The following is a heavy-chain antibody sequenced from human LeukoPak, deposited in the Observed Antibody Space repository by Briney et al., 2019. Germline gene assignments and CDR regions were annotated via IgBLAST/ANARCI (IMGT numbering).Heavy chain of an antibody. V-gene: IGHV4-59*01. Sequence: SETLSLTCTVSGDSISSYYWSWIRQPPGKGREWIGYIYYSGSTNYNPSLKSRVTISVDTSKNQFSLNLSSVTAAATAVYYCASPRSCYDYVGGSCLGNAFDIWGQGTMGTVSS. J-gene: IGHJ3*02. CDR3: ASPRSCYDYVGGSCLGNAFDI. CDR1: GDSISSYY. CDR2: IYYSGST. D-gene: IGHD3-16*01.